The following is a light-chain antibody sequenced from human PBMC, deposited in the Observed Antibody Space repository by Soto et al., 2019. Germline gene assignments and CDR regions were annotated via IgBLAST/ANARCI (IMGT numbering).Light chain of an antibody. V-gene: IGKV1-33*01. CDR2: DAS. J-gene: IGKJ4*01. CDR3: QQYDYFPRT. Sequence: DIQMTQSPSSLSASVGDRVTITCQASQDINNPLSWYQQKPGKSPKLLIYDASNLETGVPSRFSGSGSGTTFIFTISSLQAEDIATYYCQQYDYFPRTFGGGTKVEIK. CDR1: QDINNP.